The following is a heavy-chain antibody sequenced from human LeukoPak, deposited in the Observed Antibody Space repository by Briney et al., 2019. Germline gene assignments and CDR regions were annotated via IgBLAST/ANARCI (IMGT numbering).Heavy chain of an antibody. Sequence: SETLSLTCSVSGYSISSGYYWGWIRQPPVKGVEWIGSIYHSERTYYNPSLKSRVTISVDTSKNQFSLRLSSVTAADTAVYYCAREGDSGSVGWFDPWGQGTLVTVSS. J-gene: IGHJ5*02. CDR2: IYHSERT. CDR3: AREGDSGSVGWFDP. V-gene: IGHV4-38-2*02. D-gene: IGHD6-13*01. CDR1: GYSISSGYY.